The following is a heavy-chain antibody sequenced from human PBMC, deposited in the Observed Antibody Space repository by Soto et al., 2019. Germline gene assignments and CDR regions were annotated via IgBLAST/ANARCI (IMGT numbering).Heavy chain of an antibody. V-gene: IGHV3-30-3*01. CDR3: ARPHIRSAWNDGFDI. Sequence: QVQLVESGGGVVQPGRSLRLNCAAFGFTFDDYSMHWVRQAPGKGLEWVALISYEGSNKYYADSVKGRFTISRDNAKNTLFLEVNSLSTEDTAVYYCARPHIRSAWNDGFDIWGQGTMVTVSS. D-gene: IGHD1-1*01. CDR1: GFTFDDYS. J-gene: IGHJ3*02. CDR2: ISYEGSNK.